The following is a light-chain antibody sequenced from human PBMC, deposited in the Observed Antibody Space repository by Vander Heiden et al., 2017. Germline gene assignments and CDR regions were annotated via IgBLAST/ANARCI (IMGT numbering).Light chain of an antibody. J-gene: IGKJ1*01. CDR3: QQYAGSPRT. Sequence: EIVLTQSPGTLSLSPGERATLSCRASQRVSSSYLAWYQQKPGQAPRLLIFGASGRATGIPDRFSGSGSGTDFTLTISRLDPEDFAMYYCQQYAGSPRTFGQGTKVEIK. CDR1: QRVSSSY. V-gene: IGKV3-20*01. CDR2: GAS.